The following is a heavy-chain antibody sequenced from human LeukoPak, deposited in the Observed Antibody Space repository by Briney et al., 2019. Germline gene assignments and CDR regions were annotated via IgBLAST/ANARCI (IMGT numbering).Heavy chain of an antibody. CDR2: IYPGDSDT. CDR3: AAAWYYDFWSGFPKAGFDY. V-gene: IGHV5-51*01. D-gene: IGHD3-3*01. CDR1: GYSFTSYW. Sequence: GESLKISCKGSGYSFTSYWIGWVRQMPGKGLEWMAIIYPGDSDTRYSPSFQAQVTISADKSISTAYLQWSSLKASDTAMYYCAAAWYYDFWSGFPKAGFDYWGQGTLVTVSS. J-gene: IGHJ4*02.